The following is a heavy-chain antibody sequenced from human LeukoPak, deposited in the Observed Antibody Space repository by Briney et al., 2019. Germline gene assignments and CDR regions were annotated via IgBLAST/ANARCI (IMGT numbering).Heavy chain of an antibody. CDR3: SGGIAAAGSYYYYGMDV. V-gene: IGHV3-49*04. Sequence: PGGSLRLSCAASGFTFDDYGMSWVRQAPGKGLEWVGFIRSKNYGGTTEYAASVKGRFIISRDESKSIAYLQMNSLKIEDTAVYYCSGGIAAAGSYYYYGMDVWGQGTTVTVSS. CDR2: IRSKNYGGTT. CDR1: GFTFDDYG. D-gene: IGHD6-13*01. J-gene: IGHJ6*02.